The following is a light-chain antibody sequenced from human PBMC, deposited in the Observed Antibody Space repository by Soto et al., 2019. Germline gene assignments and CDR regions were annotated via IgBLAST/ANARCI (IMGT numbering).Light chain of an antibody. CDR1: QSVSSSY. CDR3: QQRSSWPIT. CDR2: DTS. V-gene: IGKV3D-20*02. J-gene: IGKJ5*01. Sequence: IVLPQSPGTLSLSPGERATLSCRASQSVSSSYLAWYQQKPGQAPRLLIYDTSNRATGFPARFSGSGSGTDFTLTISRLEPEDFAVYYCQQRSSWPITFGQGTRLEIK.